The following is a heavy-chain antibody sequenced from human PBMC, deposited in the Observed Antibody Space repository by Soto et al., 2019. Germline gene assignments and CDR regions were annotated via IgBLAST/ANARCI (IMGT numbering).Heavy chain of an antibody. D-gene: IGHD2-2*02. V-gene: IGHV1-18*04. Sequence: ASVRVSCKASGYTFTSYVISWVLQAPGQGLEWMGWISAYNGNTNYAQKLQGRVTMTTDTSTSTAYMELRSLRSDDTAVYYCARDRRCSSTSCYTFGNWFDPWGQGTLVTVSS. J-gene: IGHJ5*02. CDR2: ISAYNGNT. CDR3: ARDRRCSSTSCYTFGNWFDP. CDR1: GYTFTSYV.